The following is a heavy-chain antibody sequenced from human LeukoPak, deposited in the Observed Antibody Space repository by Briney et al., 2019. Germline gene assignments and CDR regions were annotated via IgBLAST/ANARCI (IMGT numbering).Heavy chain of an antibody. CDR3: ARGIAAAGTGYNWFDP. CDR2: IYYSGST. V-gene: IGHV4-39*07. J-gene: IGHJ5*02. D-gene: IGHD6-13*01. CDR1: GGSISSSSYY. Sequence: PSETLSLTCTVSGGSISSSSYYWGWIRQPPGKGLEWIGSIYYSGSTYYNPSLKSRVTISVDTSKNQFSLKLSSVTAADTAVYYCARGIAAAGTGYNWFDPWGQGTLVTVSS.